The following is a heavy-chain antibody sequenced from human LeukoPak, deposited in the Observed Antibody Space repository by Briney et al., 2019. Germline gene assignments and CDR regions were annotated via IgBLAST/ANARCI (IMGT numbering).Heavy chain of an antibody. CDR1: AYTFTGYY. CDR3: ARSEQFPYYMDV. CDR2: IYPNSGGT. J-gene: IGHJ6*03. V-gene: IGHV1-2*02. D-gene: IGHD6-19*01. Sequence: ASVKVSCKASAYTFTGYYMHWGRQAPGQGLEWMGWIYPNSGGTNYAQKFQGRVTMTRDTSISTAYMELSRLRSDDTAVYYCARSEQFPYYMDVWGKGTTVTVSS.